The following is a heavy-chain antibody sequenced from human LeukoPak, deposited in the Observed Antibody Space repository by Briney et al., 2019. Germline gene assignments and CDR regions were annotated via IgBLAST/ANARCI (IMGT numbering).Heavy chain of an antibody. V-gene: IGHV3-33*01. CDR1: GFTFSSYG. CDR3: ARDSHLWGTDAFDI. Sequence: GGSLRLSCAASGFTFSSYGMHWVRQAPGKGLQWVAVIWYDGSNKYYADSVKGRFTISRDNSKNTLYLQMNSLRAEDTAVYYCARDSHLWGTDAFDIWGQGTMVTVSS. D-gene: IGHD3-16*01. CDR2: IWYDGSNK. J-gene: IGHJ3*02.